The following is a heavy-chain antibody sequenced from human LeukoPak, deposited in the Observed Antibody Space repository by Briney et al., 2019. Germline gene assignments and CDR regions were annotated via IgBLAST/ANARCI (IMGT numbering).Heavy chain of an antibody. Sequence: PGGSLRLSCAPSGFTFSSYGMHWVRQAPDKGLKWVAFVWYDETNKYYADSVKGRFTISRDNSKNTLYLRMNSLRADDTAVYYCAKPGGGSSIGYWGQGTPVTVFS. D-gene: IGHD6-6*01. CDR2: VWYDETNK. V-gene: IGHV3-30*02. CDR3: AKPGGGSSIGY. CDR1: GFTFSSYG. J-gene: IGHJ4*02.